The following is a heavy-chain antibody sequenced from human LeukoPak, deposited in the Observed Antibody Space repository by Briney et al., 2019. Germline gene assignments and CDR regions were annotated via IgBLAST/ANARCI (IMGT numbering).Heavy chain of an antibody. CDR1: GGSISSGGYY. J-gene: IGHJ5*02. V-gene: IGHV4-30-2*01. CDR2: IYHSGST. Sequence: SETLSLTCTVSGGSISSGGYYWSWIRQPPGKGLEWIGYIYHSGSTYYNPSLKSRVTISVDRSKNQFSLKLSSVTAADTAVYYCARSYCSGGSCLRWFDPWGQGTLVTVSS. D-gene: IGHD2-15*01. CDR3: ARSYCSGGSCLRWFDP.